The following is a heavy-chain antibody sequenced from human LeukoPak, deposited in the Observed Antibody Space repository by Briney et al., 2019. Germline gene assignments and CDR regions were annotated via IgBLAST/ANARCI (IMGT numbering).Heavy chain of an antibody. CDR3: ARVMGRYCSSTSCYVDC. CDR1: GFTVSSNY. CDR2: IYSGGST. Sequence: GGSLRLSCAASGFTVSSNYMSWVRQAPGKGLEWVSVIYSGGSTYYADSVKGRFTISRDNSKNTLYLQMNSLRAKDTAVYYCARVMGRYCSSTSCYVDCWGQGTLVTVSS. J-gene: IGHJ4*02. V-gene: IGHV3-53*01. D-gene: IGHD2-2*01.